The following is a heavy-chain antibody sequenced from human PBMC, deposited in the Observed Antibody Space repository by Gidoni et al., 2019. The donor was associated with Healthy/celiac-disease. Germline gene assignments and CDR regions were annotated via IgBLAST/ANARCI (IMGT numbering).Heavy chain of an antibody. CDR1: GGTLSSSSYY. J-gene: IGHJ6*02. CDR2: IYYSGST. CDR3: ARLGLGYCSGGSCYSGYYGMDV. Sequence: LQLQESGPGLVKPSEHLCLTCTVAGGTLSSSSYYSGWVRQPPGKGLEWIGRIYYSGSTYYNPSLKSRVTIAVDTSKNQFSLKLSSVTAADTAVYYCARLGLGYCSGGSCYSGYYGMDVWGQGTTVTVSS. V-gene: IGHV4-39*01. D-gene: IGHD2-15*01.